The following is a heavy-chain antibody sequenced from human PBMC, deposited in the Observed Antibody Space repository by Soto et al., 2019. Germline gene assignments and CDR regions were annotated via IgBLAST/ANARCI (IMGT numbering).Heavy chain of an antibody. CDR1: GYTFTSYY. V-gene: IGHV1-46*01. Sequence: ASVKVSCKASGYTFTSYYMHWVRQAPGQGLEWMGIINPSGGSTSYAQKFQGRVTMTRDTSTSTVYMELSSLRSEDTAVYYCARAGCDSSCPVIIGFYYYYYGMVVWPQGTTVTVSS. CDR3: ARAGCDSSCPVIIGFYYYYYGMVV. CDR2: INPSGGST. D-gene: IGHD3-22*01. J-gene: IGHJ6*02.